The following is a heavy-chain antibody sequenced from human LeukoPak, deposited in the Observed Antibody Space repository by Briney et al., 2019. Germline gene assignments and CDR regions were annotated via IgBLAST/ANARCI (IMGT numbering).Heavy chain of an antibody. J-gene: IGHJ6*03. Sequence: GGSLRLSCAASGFTFSSYAMSWVRQAPGKGLEWVSAISGSGDRTYYADSVKGRFTISRDNSKNTLFLQMNSLRAEDTAVYHCAKDLKDHSCRGGSCPPDYYFYYMDVWGKGTTVTVS. CDR3: AKDLKDHSCRGGSCPPDYYFYYMDV. CDR2: ISGSGDRT. CDR1: GFTFSSYA. V-gene: IGHV3-23*01. D-gene: IGHD2-15*01.